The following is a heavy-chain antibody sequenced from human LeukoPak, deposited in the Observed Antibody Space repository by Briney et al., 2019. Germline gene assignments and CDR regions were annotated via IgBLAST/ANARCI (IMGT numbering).Heavy chain of an antibody. CDR3: AKSRSGWYSDWFDP. V-gene: IGHV3-30*04. J-gene: IGHJ5*02. CDR1: GFTFSSYA. D-gene: IGHD6-19*01. Sequence: GRSLRLSCAASGFTFSSYAMHWVRQAPGKGLEWVAVISYDGSNKYYADSVKGRFTISRDNSKNTLYLQMNSLRAEDTAVYYCAKSRSGWYSDWFDPWGQGTLVTVSS. CDR2: ISYDGSNK.